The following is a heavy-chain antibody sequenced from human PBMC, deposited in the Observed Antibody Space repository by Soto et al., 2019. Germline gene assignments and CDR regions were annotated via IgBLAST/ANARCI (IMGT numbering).Heavy chain of an antibody. J-gene: IGHJ5*02. CDR2: IIPIFGTA. D-gene: IGHD3-10*01. CDR1: GGTFSSYA. Sequence: SSVKVSCKASGGTFSSYAISWVRQAPGQGLEWMGGIIPIFGTANYAQKFQGRVTMTADESTSTAYMELSSLRSEDTAVYYCATALNSGRFGEFLFLGGFDPWGQGTLVTVSS. CDR3: ATALNSGRFGEFLFLGGFDP. V-gene: IGHV1-69*13.